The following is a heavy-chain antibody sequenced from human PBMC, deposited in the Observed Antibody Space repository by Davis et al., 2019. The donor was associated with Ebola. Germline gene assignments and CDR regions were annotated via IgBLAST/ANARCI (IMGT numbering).Heavy chain of an antibody. CDR1: GLTFSSYG. CDR2: ISYDGSNK. V-gene: IGHV3-30*03. CDR3: ARGRGPYYYYGMDV. Sequence: GESLKISCAASGLTFSSYGMHWVRQAPGKGLEWVAVISYDGSNKYYADSVKGRFTISRDNSKNTLYLQMNSLRAEDTAVYYCARGRGPYYYYGMDVWGQGTTVTVSS. J-gene: IGHJ6*02.